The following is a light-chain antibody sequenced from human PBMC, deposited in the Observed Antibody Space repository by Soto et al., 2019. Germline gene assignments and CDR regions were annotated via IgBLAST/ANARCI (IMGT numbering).Light chain of an antibody. CDR2: DVS. J-gene: IGLJ7*01. CDR3: SSYTSSSTAV. V-gene: IGLV2-14*01. Sequence: QSVLTQPASVSGYPGQSITISCTGTSSDVGGYNYVSWYQQHPGKAPKLMIYDVSNRPSGVSNRFSGSKSGNTASLTISGLHAEDEADYYCSSYTSSSTAVFGGGTKLTVL. CDR1: SSDVGGYNY.